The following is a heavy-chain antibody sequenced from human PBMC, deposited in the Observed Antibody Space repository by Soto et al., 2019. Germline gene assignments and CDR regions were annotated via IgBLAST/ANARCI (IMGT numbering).Heavy chain of an antibody. V-gene: IGHV3-64*01. J-gene: IGHJ4*02. Sequence: EVQLVESGGGLVQPGGSLRLSCAASGFTFSSYAMHWVRQAPGKGLEYVSAISSNGGSTYYANYVKGRFTISSDNSKNTLYLQRGSRRADDMAVYYCARGAGVDCSGGSCYPTDYWGQGTLVTVSS. CDR1: GFTFSSYA. D-gene: IGHD2-15*01. CDR2: ISSNGGST. CDR3: ARGAGVDCSGGSCYPTDY.